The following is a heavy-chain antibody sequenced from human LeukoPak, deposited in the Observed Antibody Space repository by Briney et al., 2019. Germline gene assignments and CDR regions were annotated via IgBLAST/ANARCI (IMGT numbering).Heavy chain of an antibody. V-gene: IGHV1-46*01. CDR1: GYTFTGYY. CDR3: ARDVVATISMDAFDI. D-gene: IGHD5-24*01. Sequence: ASVKVSCKASGYTFTGYYMHWVRQAPGQGLEWMGIINPSGGSTSYAQKFQGRVTMTRDMSTSTVYMELSSLRSEDTAVYYCARDVVATISMDAFDIWGQGTMVTVSS. CDR2: INPSGGST. J-gene: IGHJ3*02.